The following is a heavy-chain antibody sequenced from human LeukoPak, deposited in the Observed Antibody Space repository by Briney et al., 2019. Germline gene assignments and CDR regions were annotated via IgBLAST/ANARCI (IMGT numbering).Heavy chain of an antibody. CDR3: ARGSSHQLLYYYYYMDV. Sequence: PSETLSLTCAVYGGSFSGYYWSWIRQPPGKGLEWIGSIYYSGSTYYNPSLKSRVTISVDTSKNQFSLKLSSVTAADTAVYYCARGSSHQLLYYYYYMDVWGKGTTVTVSS. J-gene: IGHJ6*03. CDR2: IYYSGST. D-gene: IGHD2-2*01. V-gene: IGHV4-34*01. CDR1: GGSFSGYY.